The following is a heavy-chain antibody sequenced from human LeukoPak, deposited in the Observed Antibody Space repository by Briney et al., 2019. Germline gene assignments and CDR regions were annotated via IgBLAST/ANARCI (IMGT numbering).Heavy chain of an antibody. Sequence: GELLKISCKGSGHSFTSYWIGWVRRMPGKGLGWMGVFSHGDSDILRRPSFQGQVTISADKSISTANLQWSSLKASDTAMYYCARLSGEGFYYSSSWGQGTLVTVS. CDR1: GHSFTSYW. CDR3: ARLSGEGFYYSSS. CDR2: FSHGDSDI. V-gene: IGHV5-51*01. J-gene: IGHJ4*02. D-gene: IGHD3-10*01.